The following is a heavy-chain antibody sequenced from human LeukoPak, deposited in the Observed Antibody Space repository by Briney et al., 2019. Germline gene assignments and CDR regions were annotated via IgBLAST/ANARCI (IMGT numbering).Heavy chain of an antibody. V-gene: IGHV4-59*01. CDR1: GGSISSYY. Sequence: SETLSLTCTVSGGSISSYYWSWIRQPPGKGLEWIGYIHYSGSTNYNPSLKSRATISVDASKNQFSLTLTSVTAADTAVYYCACGYTYGYMIDYWGQGTLVTVSS. CDR2: IHYSGST. J-gene: IGHJ4*02. CDR3: ACGYTYGYMIDY. D-gene: IGHD5-18*01.